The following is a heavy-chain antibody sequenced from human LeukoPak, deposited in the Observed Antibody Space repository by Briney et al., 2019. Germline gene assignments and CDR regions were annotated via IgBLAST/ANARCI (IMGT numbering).Heavy chain of an antibody. D-gene: IGHD3-10*01. CDR3: ARGLGINGLALDM. Sequence: PGGSLRLSCAAAGFTFSSNWMSWVHQGPGKGLQCVANIKQDGSEKYYVDSVKGRFTISRDNAKKSLYLQMNSLRGEDTAVYYCARGLGINGLALDMWGQGTMVTVSS. V-gene: IGHV3-7*05. J-gene: IGHJ3*02. CDR1: GFTFSSNW. CDR2: IKQDGSEK.